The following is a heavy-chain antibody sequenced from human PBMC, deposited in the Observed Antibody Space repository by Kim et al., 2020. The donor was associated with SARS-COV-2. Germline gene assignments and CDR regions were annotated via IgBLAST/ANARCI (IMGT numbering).Heavy chain of an antibody. D-gene: IGHD4-4*01. CDR2: VNAANDQT. V-gene: IGHV1-3*01. Sequence: ASVKVSCKASGYTFKTYPIHWLRQAPEQTLEWMGWVNAANDQTKYSQKFQGRITISRDTSANTAYMELRSLTTKDTAFYYCVRDMNPTVYDYWGQGTLVTVSS. CDR3: VRDMNPTVYDY. J-gene: IGHJ4*02. CDR1: GYTFKTYP.